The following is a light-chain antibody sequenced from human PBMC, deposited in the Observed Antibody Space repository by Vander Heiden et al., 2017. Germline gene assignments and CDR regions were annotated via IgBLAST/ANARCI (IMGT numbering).Light chain of an antibody. J-gene: IGKJ2*01. Sequence: EIVMTQSPATLSISPGERATLSCRASQSVTSNLAWYQQEPGQAPRLLIYGASTRATGIPVRCSGSGSGTEFTLTISSLQSEDFAVYYCQQYNAWPYTFGQGTKLEIK. CDR3: QQYNAWPYT. CDR1: QSVTSN. CDR2: GAS. V-gene: IGKV3-15*01.